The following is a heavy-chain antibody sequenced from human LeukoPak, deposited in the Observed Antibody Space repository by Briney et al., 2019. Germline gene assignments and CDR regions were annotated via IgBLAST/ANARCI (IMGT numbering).Heavy chain of an antibody. J-gene: IGHJ4*02. CDR3: AKDLWGPSAY. V-gene: IGHV3-23*01. Sequence: GGSLRLSCAVSGFTFSSYAMSWVRQAPGEGLEWVSGITGGGDGTYYADFMMGRFTISRDNSKNTLNLQMNSLRVEDTAVYYCAKDLWGPSAYWGQGTLVTVSS. D-gene: IGHD1-26*01. CDR1: GFTFSSYA. CDR2: ITGGGDGT.